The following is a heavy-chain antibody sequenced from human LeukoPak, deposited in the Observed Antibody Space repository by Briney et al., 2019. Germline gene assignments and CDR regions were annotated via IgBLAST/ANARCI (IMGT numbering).Heavy chain of an antibody. CDR3: ARDGQEWSFDY. V-gene: IGHV3-74*01. D-gene: IGHD2-8*01. CDR2: INSDGSST. CDR1: GFTLSHYW. Sequence: GGSLRLSCAASGFTLSHYWMHWVRQAPGKSLVWVSRINSDGSSTRYADSVKGRFTISRDNAKNTLYLQMTSLSAEDTAAYYCARDGQEWSFDYWGQGTLVTVSS. J-gene: IGHJ4*02.